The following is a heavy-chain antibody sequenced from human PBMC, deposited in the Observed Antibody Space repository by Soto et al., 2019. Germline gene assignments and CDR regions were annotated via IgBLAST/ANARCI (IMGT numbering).Heavy chain of an antibody. CDR1: GYTFTTYW. CDR2: IYPGDSDT. J-gene: IGHJ4*02. Sequence: GESLKISCQGSGYTFTTYWIAWVRQMPGEGLEWMGMIYPGDSDTRYSPSFQGQVTISVDKSINTAYLQWSSLKASDTAMYYCARIYGGNSADYWGQGSMVTSPQ. CDR3: ARIYGGNSADY. V-gene: IGHV5-51*01. D-gene: IGHD5-12*01.